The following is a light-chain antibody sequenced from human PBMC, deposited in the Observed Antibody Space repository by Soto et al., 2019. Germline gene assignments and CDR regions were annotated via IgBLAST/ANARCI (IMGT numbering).Light chain of an antibody. CDR3: SSYAGSSNV. CDR1: SSYVGGYNY. CDR2: EVN. Sequence: QSALTQPPSASGSPGQSVAISCTGTSSYVGGYNYVSWYQQHPGKAPKLMIYEVNKRPSGVPDRFSGSKSGNTASLTVSGLQDEDEADYYCSSYAGSSNVFGTGTKVTVL. J-gene: IGLJ1*01. V-gene: IGLV2-8*01.